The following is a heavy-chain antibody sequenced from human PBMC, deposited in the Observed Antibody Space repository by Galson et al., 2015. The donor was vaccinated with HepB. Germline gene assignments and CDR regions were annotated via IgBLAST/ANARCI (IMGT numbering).Heavy chain of an antibody. CDR1: GLTFSGSA. Sequence: SLRLSCAASGLTFSGSAMHWVRQASGKGLEWVGRIRSKANSYATAYAASVKGRFTISRDDSKNTAYLQMNSLKTEDTAVYYSTYPPGSWFDPWGQGTLVTVSS. CDR2: IRSKANSYAT. D-gene: IGHD2-15*01. V-gene: IGHV3-73*01. J-gene: IGHJ5*02. CDR3: TYPPGSWFDP.